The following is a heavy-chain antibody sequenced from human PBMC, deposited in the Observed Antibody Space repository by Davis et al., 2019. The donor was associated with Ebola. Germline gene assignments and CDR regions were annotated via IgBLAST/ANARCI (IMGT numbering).Heavy chain of an antibody. V-gene: IGHV6-1*01. CDR2: TYYTSKWHN. J-gene: IGHJ6*04. D-gene: IGHD5-12*01. Sequence: HSQTLSLTCAISGDSVSSGGWNWIRQSPSRGLEWLGRTYYTSKWHNDYGESVKSRITINPDTSTNQLSLQLTSVTPEDTALYYCARGWLRVGMDVWGEGTSVTVSS. CDR3: ARGWLRVGMDV. CDR1: GDSVSSGG.